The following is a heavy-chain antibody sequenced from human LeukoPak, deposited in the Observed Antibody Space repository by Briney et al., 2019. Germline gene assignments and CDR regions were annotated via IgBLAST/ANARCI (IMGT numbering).Heavy chain of an antibody. D-gene: IGHD2-2*01. CDR1: GGSFSGYY. CDR3: ASTYCSSTSCRTPVY. Sequence: SSETLSLTCAVYGGSFSGYYWSWIRQPPGKGLEWIGEINHSGSTNYNPSLKSRVTISVDTSKNQFPLKLSSVTAADTAVYYCASTYCSSTSCRTPVYWGQGTLVTVSS. J-gene: IGHJ4*02. CDR2: INHSGST. V-gene: IGHV4-34*01.